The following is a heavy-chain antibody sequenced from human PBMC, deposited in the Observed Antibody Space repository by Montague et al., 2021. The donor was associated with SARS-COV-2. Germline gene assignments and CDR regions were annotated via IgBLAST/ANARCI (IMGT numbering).Heavy chain of an antibody. J-gene: IGHJ6*03. V-gene: IGHV4-59*01. CDR3: ARAQGAGYSSGWYNYYYYMDV. CDR1: GGPISSYY. CDR2: IYYSGST. D-gene: IGHD6-19*01. Sequence: SETLSLTCTVSGGPISSYYWSWIRQPPGKGLEWIGYIYYSGSTNYNPSLKSRVTISVDTSKNQFSLKLSSVTAGDTAVYYCARAQGAGYSSGWYNYYYYMDVWGKGTTVTVSS.